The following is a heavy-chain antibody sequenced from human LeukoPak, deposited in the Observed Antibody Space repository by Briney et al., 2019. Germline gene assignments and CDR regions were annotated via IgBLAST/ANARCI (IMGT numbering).Heavy chain of an antibody. CDR1: GYTFTSYG. J-gene: IGHJ3*02. D-gene: IGHD3-22*01. CDR2: IIPIFGTA. V-gene: IGHV1-69*13. Sequence: SVKVSCKASGYTFTSYGISWVRQAPGQGLEWMGGIIPIFGTANYAQKFQGRVTITADESTSTAYMELSSLRSEDTAVYYCAREPVYYYDSSGFILGGAFDIWGQGTMVTVSS. CDR3: AREPVYYYDSSGFILGGAFDI.